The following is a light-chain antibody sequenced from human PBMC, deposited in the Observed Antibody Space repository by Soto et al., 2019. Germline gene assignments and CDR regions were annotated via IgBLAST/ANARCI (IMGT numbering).Light chain of an antibody. CDR1: QGIGTF. CDR3: QQNYDTPIT. Sequence: DFEMRQSPSSMSAFVGDRVTMTCRASQGIGTFLSWYQQKSGGAPKLLIYAASSLHIGVPSMFSGSGSGTNFTLTISSLQPEDFATYFCQQNYDTPITFGQGTQLEIK. CDR2: AAS. V-gene: IGKV1-39*01. J-gene: IGKJ5*01.